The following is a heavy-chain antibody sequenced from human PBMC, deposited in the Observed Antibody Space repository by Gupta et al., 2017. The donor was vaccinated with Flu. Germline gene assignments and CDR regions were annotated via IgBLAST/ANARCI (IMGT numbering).Heavy chain of an antibody. J-gene: IGHJ6*02. D-gene: IGHD1/OR15-1a*01. Sequence: QVQLVESGGGVVQPGGSLRRSCLASVFKFRAFAMHWVRQAPGKGVEGVAAVSYSGDNKYYVDDVRGRFNISRDNSNNMVYLQMNNLRAEDSAIYYCAKSTSTWNTYSYYHGMDVWGHGTTVSVSS. CDR3: AKSTSTWNTYSYYHGMDV. V-gene: IGHV3-30*18. CDR1: VFKFRAFA. CDR2: VSYSGDNK.